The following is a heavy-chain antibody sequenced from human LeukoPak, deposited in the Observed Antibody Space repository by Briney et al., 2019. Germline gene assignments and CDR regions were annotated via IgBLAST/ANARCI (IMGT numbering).Heavy chain of an antibody. D-gene: IGHD6-6*01. V-gene: IGHV1-69*13. CDR1: GGTFSSYA. CDR3: ARSIDYTYSSSPGGDYYYGMDV. Sequence: GASVKVSCKASGGTFSSYAISWVRQAPGQGLEWMGGIIPIFGTANYAQKFQGRVTITADESTSTAYMELSSLRSEDTAVYYCARSIDYTYSSSPGGDYYYGMDVWGQGTTVTVSS. J-gene: IGHJ6*02. CDR2: IIPIFGTA.